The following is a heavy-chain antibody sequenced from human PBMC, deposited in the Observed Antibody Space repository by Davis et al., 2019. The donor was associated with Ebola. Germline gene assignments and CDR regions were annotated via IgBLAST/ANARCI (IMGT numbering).Heavy chain of an antibody. Sequence: ASVKVSCKASGYTFSNYYIHWVRQAPGQGLEWMGVINPSSDNTGYPQKFQGRVTMTRDTSTSTVYMELSSLRSEDTAVYYCARGPLLEWLLLASGYYYYMDVWGKGTTVTVSS. CDR2: INPSSDNT. V-gene: IGHV1-46*01. CDR3: ARGPLLEWLLLASGYYYYMDV. CDR1: GYTFSNYY. J-gene: IGHJ6*03. D-gene: IGHD3-3*01.